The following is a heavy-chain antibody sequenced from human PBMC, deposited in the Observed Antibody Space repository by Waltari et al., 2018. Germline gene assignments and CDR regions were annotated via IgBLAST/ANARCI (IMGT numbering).Heavy chain of an antibody. J-gene: IGHJ6*03. CDR3: ARGGYSYGSYYYYYMDV. CDR2: INPNNGGK. Sequence: QVQLVQSGAEVKKPGASVKVSCKASGYTFTGYSMHWVREAPGQGLEWRGRINPNNGGKNYEQKLQGRVTMTRDTSISTAYMELSRLRSDDTAVYYCARGGYSYGSYYYYYMDVWGKGTTVTVSS. CDR1: GYTFTGYS. D-gene: IGHD5-18*01. V-gene: IGHV1-2*06.